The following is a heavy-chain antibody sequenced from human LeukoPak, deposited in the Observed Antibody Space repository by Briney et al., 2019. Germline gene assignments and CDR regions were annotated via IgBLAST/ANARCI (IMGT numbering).Heavy chain of an antibody. D-gene: IGHD2-2*01. CDR2: INPNSGGT. CDR3: ARGAAIVVVPAAKDNWFDP. CDR1: GYTFTGYY. J-gene: IGHJ5*02. Sequence: ASVKVSCKASGYTFTGYYMHWVRQATGQGLEWMGWINPNSGGTDYAQNFQGRVSMTRDMSINTAYMELTGLTSDDTAVYYCARGAAIVVVPAAKDNWFDPWGQGTLVTVSS. V-gene: IGHV1-2*02.